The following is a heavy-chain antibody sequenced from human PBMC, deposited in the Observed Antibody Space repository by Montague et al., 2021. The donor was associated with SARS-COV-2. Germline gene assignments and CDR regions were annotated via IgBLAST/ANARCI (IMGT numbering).Heavy chain of an antibody. CDR2: IFYSGTT. CDR1: SGSIISTGYY. Sequence: SETLSLTCTVSSGSIISTGYYWGWIRQPPGKGLEWIGNIFYSGTTYYNPSLQSRVTISVDTSKNHLSLRLSSVTAADTAVYFCARGMIRGVTTPFDYWGQGTLVTVSS. CDR3: ARGMIRGVTTPFDY. J-gene: IGHJ4*02. V-gene: IGHV4-39*02. D-gene: IGHD3-10*01.